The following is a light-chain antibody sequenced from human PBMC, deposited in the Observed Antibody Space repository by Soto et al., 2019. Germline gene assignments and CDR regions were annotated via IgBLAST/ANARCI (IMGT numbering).Light chain of an antibody. CDR1: QSIITL. CDR3: QQNNSYSRT. J-gene: IGKJ1*01. V-gene: IGKV1-5*03. CDR2: KAS. Sequence: DIQMTQSPSTLSASVGDRVTITCRASQSIITLLAWYQQKPGKAPNLLIYKASSLKSGVPSRFSGSGSGTEFTLTISSLQPDDFATYYCQQNNSYSRTFGQGTKVDIK.